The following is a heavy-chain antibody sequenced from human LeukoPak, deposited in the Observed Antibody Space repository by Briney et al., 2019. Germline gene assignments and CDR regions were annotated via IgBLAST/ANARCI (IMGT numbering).Heavy chain of an antibody. CDR3: ARVRSSGWYCTFDV. J-gene: IGHJ6*02. CDR2: INPNSGGT. V-gene: IGHV1-2*02. Sequence: GASVKVSSKASGYAFTGYYMHCVRRAPGQGLEWMGWINPNSGGTNYAQKFQGRVTMTRDTSISTAYMELSRLRSDDTAVYYCARVRSSGWYCTFDVWGQGTTVTVSS. CDR1: GYAFTGYY. D-gene: IGHD6-19*01.